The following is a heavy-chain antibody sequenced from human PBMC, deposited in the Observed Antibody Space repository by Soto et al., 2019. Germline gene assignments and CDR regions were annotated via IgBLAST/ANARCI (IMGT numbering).Heavy chain of an antibody. CDR2: VYYSGST. J-gene: IGHJ6*02. CDR1: GASVSSSNHY. CDR3: VHLSGSLYHYYGLDV. V-gene: IGHV4-61*01. Sequence: SETLSLTCTVSGASVSSSNHYWSWVRQPPGKGLEWIGYVYYSGSTNSNPSLKSRVTLSLDTSRSQFSLKLNSVTAADTAVSYCVHLSGSLYHYYGLDVRGQGTTVTVSS. D-gene: IGHD1-26*01.